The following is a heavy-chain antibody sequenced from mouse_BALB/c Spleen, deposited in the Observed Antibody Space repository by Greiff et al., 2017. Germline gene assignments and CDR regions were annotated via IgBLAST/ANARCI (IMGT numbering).Heavy chain of an antibody. Sequence: EVQLVESGGGLVKPGGSLKLSCAASGFAFSCYDMSWVRQTPEKRLEWVAYISSGGGSTYYPDTVKGRFTISRDNAKNTLYLQMSSLKSEDTAMYYCARHGNFPWFAYWGQGTLVTVSA. CDR3: ARHGNFPWFAY. CDR1: GFAFSCYD. V-gene: IGHV5-12-1*01. D-gene: IGHD2-1*01. J-gene: IGHJ3*01. CDR2: ISSGGGST.